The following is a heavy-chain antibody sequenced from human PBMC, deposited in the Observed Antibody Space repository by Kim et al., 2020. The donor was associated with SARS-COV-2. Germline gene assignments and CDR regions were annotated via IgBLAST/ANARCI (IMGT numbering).Heavy chain of an antibody. V-gene: IGHV4-34*01. J-gene: IGHJ6*03. D-gene: IGHD3-3*01. Sequence: SETLSLTCAVYGGSFSGYYWSWIRQPPGQGLEWIGEINHSGSTNYNPSLKSRVTISVDTSKNKFSLKLSSGTAAATAAYYCARVGRFLEWLVSMHYDYY. CDR2: INHSGST. CDR1: GGSFSGYY. CDR3: ARVGRFLEWLVSMHYDYY.